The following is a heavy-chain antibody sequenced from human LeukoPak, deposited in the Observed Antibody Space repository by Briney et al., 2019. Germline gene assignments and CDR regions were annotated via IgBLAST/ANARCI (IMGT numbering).Heavy chain of an antibody. Sequence: GGSLRLSCAASGFTFSSYAMHWVRQAPGKGLEYVSAISSNGGSTYYANSVKGRFTISRDNSKNTLYLQMGSLRAEDMAVYYCAREALAGDYGDYVYGYWGQGTLVTVSS. CDR3: AREALAGDYGDYVYGY. J-gene: IGHJ4*02. CDR1: GFTFSSYA. CDR2: ISSNGGST. V-gene: IGHV3-64*01. D-gene: IGHD4-17*01.